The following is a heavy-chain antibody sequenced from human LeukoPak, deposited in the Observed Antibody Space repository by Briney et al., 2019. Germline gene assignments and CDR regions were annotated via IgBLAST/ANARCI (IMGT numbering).Heavy chain of an antibody. CDR3: ASYSSSSRGFQGMDV. J-gene: IGHJ6*02. Sequence: ASVKVSCKASGYTLTSYDINWVRQATGQGLEWMGWMNPNSGNTGYAQKFQGRVTMTRNTSISTAYMELSSLRSEDTAVYYCASYSSSSRGFQGMDVWGQGTTVTVSS. D-gene: IGHD6-6*01. CDR2: MNPNSGNT. CDR1: GYTLTSYD. V-gene: IGHV1-8*01.